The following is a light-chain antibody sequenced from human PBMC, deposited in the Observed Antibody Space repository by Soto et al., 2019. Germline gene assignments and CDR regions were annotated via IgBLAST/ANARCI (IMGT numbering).Light chain of an antibody. CDR3: QQYNGWPT. CDR2: GAS. Sequence: EIVMTQSPATLSVSPGERATLSCRASQSVSSNLAWYQQKPGQAPRLLIYGASTRATGMPARFSGSGSGTEFTLTISSLQSEDFAVYYCQQYNGWPTFGGGTKVEIK. CDR1: QSVSSN. J-gene: IGKJ4*01. V-gene: IGKV3-15*01.